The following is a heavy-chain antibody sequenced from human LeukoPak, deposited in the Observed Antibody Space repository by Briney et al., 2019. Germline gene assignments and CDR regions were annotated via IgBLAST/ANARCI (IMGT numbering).Heavy chain of an antibody. J-gene: IGHJ4*02. D-gene: IGHD4-17*01. CDR2: ISYDGSNK. Sequence: GRSLRLSCAASGFTFSSYGMHWVGQAPGKGLEWVAVISYDGSNKYYADSVKGRFTISRDNSKNTLYLQMNSLRAEDTAVYYCAKNEEDMTTVYYFDYWGQGTLVTVSS. CDR1: GFTFSSYG. CDR3: AKNEEDMTTVYYFDY. V-gene: IGHV3-30*18.